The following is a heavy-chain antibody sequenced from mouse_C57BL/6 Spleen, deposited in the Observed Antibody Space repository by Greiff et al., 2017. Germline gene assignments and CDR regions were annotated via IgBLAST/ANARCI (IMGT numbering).Heavy chain of an antibody. V-gene: IGHV1-69*01. J-gene: IGHJ2*01. CDR2: IDPSDSYT. D-gene: IGHD1-1*01. Sequence: VQLQQSGAELVMPGASVKLSCKASGYTFTSYWMHWVKQRPGQGLEWIGEIDPSDSYTNYNQKFKGKSTLTVDKSSSTAYMQLSSLTSEDSAVYYCASHGSSYGYYFDYWGQGTTLTVSS. CDR3: ASHGSSYGYYFDY. CDR1: GYTFTSYW.